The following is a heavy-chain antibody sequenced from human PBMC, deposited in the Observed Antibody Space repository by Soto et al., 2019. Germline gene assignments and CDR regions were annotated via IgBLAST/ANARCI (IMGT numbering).Heavy chain of an antibody. Sequence: SETLSLTCAVSGGSISSGGYSWSWIRQPPGKGLEWIGYIYHSGSTYYNPSLKSRVTISVDRSKNQFSLKLSSVTAADTAVYYCARGAYDRPHYYYGMDVWGQGTTVT. V-gene: IGHV4-30-2*01. CDR3: ARGAYDRPHYYYGMDV. D-gene: IGHD3-22*01. J-gene: IGHJ6*02. CDR2: IYHSGST. CDR1: GGSISSGGYS.